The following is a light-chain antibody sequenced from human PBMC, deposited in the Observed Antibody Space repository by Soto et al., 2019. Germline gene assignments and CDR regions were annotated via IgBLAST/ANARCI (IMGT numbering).Light chain of an antibody. CDR3: QKYNSAPPFT. Sequence: IQLTQSPSSLSASVGDRVTITCRASQGISSALAWYQQKPGKAPKLLIYAASTLQSGVPSRFSGSGSGTDFTLTISSLQPEDVATYYCQKYNSAPPFTFGPGTKVDIK. CDR1: QGISSA. J-gene: IGKJ3*01. CDR2: AAS. V-gene: IGKV1-27*01.